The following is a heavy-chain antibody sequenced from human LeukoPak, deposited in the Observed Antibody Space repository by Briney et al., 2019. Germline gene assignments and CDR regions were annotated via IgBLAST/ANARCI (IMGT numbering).Heavy chain of an antibody. V-gene: IGHV4-59*08. CDR1: GGSISSYY. J-gene: IGHJ4*02. Sequence: PSETLSLTCTVSGGSISSYYWSWIRQPPGKGLEWIGYTYYSGSTNYNPSLKSRVTISVDTSKNQFSLKLSSVTAADTAVYYCARQLSGSLDYWGQGTLVTVSS. D-gene: IGHD3-22*01. CDR2: TYYSGST. CDR3: ARQLSGSLDY.